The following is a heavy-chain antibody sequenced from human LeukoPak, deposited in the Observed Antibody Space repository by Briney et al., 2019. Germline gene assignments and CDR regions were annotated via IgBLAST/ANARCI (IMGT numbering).Heavy chain of an antibody. CDR1: GDSVSTNSAS. CDR3: ARVILGSESTPFEY. V-gene: IGHV6-1*01. CDR2: TFYRSQWYY. J-gene: IGHJ4*02. D-gene: IGHD5/OR15-5a*01. Sequence: SQTLSLTCAISGDSVSTNSASWNWIRQSPSRGLEWLGRTFYRSQWYYDYAVSVKGRITINPDTSKNHFSLHLNSVTPEDTAVYYCARVILGSESTPFEYWGQGALVTVSS.